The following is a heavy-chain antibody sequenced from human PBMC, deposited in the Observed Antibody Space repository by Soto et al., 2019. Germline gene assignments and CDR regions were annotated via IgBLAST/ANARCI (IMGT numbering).Heavy chain of an antibody. CDR3: ARREGSGSREFDY. J-gene: IGHJ4*02. CDR1: GGSISSYY. CDR2: IYYSGST. V-gene: IGHV4-59*01. D-gene: IGHD6-19*01. Sequence: SETLSLTCTVSGGSISSYYWSWIRQPPGKGLEWIGYIYYSGSTNYNPSLKSRVTISVDTSKNQFPLKLSSVTATDTAVYYCARREGSGSREFDYWGQGTLVTVSS.